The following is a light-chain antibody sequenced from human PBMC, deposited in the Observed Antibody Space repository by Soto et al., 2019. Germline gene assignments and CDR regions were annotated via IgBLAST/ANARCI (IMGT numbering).Light chain of an antibody. CDR2: RAS. Sequence: DIQMTQSPSTLSASVGDRVTITCRASQSMSDWLAWYQQKPGKAPDLLIYRASSLESGVPSRFSGSGSGTEFTLTISSLQPEDSATYYCQQYYGYPWTVGQGTEVEVK. CDR3: QQYYGYPWT. V-gene: IGKV1-5*03. CDR1: QSMSDW. J-gene: IGKJ1*01.